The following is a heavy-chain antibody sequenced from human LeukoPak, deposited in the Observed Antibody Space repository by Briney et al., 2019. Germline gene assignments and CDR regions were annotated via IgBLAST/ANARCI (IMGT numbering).Heavy chain of an antibody. D-gene: IGHD6-19*01. CDR2: ISYGGRNK. CDR1: GFTFSSYG. Sequence: PGGSLRLSCAASGFTFSSYGMHWVGQARGKGLEWVAVISYGGRNKYYADSVKGRFTISRDNSKNTLYLRMNSLRAEDTAVYYCAKDRYSSGWYVDYWGQGTLVTVSS. V-gene: IGHV3-30*18. J-gene: IGHJ4*02. CDR3: AKDRYSSGWYVDY.